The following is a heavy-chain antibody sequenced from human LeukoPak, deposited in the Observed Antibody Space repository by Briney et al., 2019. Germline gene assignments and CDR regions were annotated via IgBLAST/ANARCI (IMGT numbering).Heavy chain of an antibody. CDR3: ARALEIDY. D-gene: IGHD5-24*01. Sequence: PGGSLRLSCAASGFTFSSYSMNWVRQAPGKGLEWVSGISGSGDNTYYADSVKGRFTISRDNSKNTLYLQMNSLRAEDTAVYYCARALEIDYWGQGTLVTVSS. J-gene: IGHJ4*02. CDR1: GFTFSSYS. V-gene: IGHV3-23*01. CDR2: ISGSGDNT.